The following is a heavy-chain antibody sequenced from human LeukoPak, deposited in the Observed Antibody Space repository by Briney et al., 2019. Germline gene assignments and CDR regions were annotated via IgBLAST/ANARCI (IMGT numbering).Heavy chain of an antibody. CDR2: INPKTGGS. CDR3: TTLVSGINH. Sequence: ASVRVSCKASGYTFTGYYMHWVRQAPGQGLEWLGRINPKTGGSNYAQKFQGRVTMTSDTSTSTAYMELSRLNSDDTAVYYCTTLVSGINHWGQGTLVTVSS. CDR1: GYTFTGYY. J-gene: IGHJ5*02. V-gene: IGHV1-2*06. D-gene: IGHD1-20*01.